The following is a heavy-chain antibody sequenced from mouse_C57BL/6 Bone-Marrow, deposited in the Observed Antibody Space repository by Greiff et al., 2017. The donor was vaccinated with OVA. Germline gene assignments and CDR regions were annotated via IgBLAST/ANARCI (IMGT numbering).Heavy chain of an antibody. Sequence: QVQLQQPGAELVKPGASVKMSCKASGYTFTSYWITWVKQRPGQGLEWIGDIYPGSGSTNYNEKFKSKATLTVDTSSSTAYMQLSSLTSEDSAVYDFARCYDYDQAWFAYWGQGTLVTVSA. J-gene: IGHJ3*01. CDR3: ARCYDYDQAWFAY. CDR2: IYPGSGST. CDR1: GYTFTSYW. V-gene: IGHV1-55*01. D-gene: IGHD2-4*01.